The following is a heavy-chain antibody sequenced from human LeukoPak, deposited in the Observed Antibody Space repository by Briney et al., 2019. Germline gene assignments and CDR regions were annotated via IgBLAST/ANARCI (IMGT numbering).Heavy chain of an antibody. V-gene: IGHV3-21*01. CDR3: ARAEWELLRGFDY. CDR1: GFTFSSYS. J-gene: IGHJ4*02. CDR2: ISSSSSSI. D-gene: IGHD1-26*01. Sequence: GGSLRLSCAASGFTFSSYSMNWVRQAPGKGLEWVSSISSSSSSIYYADSVKGRFTISRDNAKNSLYLQMNSLRAEDTAVYYCARAEWELLRGFDYWGQGTLVTVSS.